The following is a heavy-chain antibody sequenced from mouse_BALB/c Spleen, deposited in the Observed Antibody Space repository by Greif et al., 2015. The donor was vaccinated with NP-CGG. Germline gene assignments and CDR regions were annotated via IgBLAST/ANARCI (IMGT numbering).Heavy chain of an antibody. V-gene: IGHV14-1*02. CDR1: GFDIKDYY. J-gene: IGHJ2*01. CDR3: AYGNYFDY. D-gene: IGHD2-1*01. CDR2: IDPENGNT. Sequence: DVQLQESGAELVRPGALVKLSCKASGFDIKDYYMHWVKQRPEQGLEWIGWIDPENGNTIYDPKFQGKASITADTSSNTAYLQLSSLTSEDTAVYYCAYGNYFDYWGQGTTLTVSS.